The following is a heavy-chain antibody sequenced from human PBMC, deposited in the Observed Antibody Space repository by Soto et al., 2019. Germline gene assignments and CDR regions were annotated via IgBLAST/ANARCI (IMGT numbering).Heavy chain of an antibody. CDR3: ARDYRWAGGGLDS. D-gene: IGHD1-26*01. CDR1: GDTFTSDT. J-gene: IGHJ4*02. CDR2: ISTYTGNT. Sequence: GASVKVSCKASGDTFTSDTFSWVRQAPGQGLEWMGWISTYTGNTHSSQNLQDRVSITTDTSTSTAYMELRSLRSEDTAVYYCARDYRWAGGGLDSWGQGTLVTVSS. V-gene: IGHV1-18*04.